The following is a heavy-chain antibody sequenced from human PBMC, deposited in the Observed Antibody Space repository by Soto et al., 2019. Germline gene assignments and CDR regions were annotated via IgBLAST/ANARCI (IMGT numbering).Heavy chain of an antibody. CDR2: ISWNSGSI. J-gene: IGHJ5*02. CDR1: GFTFDDYA. Sequence: GGSLRLSCAASGFTFDDYAMHWVRQAPGKGLEWVSGISWNSGSIGYADSVKGRFTISRDNAKNSLYLQMNSLRAEDTALYYCARLHFGAPGDWFDPWGQGTLVTVSS. CDR3: ARLHFGAPGDWFDP. V-gene: IGHV3-9*01. D-gene: IGHD3-10*01.